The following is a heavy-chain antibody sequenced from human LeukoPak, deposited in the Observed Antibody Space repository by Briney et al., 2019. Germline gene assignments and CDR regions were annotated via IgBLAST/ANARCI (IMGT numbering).Heavy chain of an antibody. D-gene: IGHD2-8*02. CDR2: IKQDGSET. V-gene: IGHV3-7*03. Sequence: GGSLRLSCAASGFTFSNYWINWVRQAPGKGLEWVANIKQDGSETYCVDSVKGRFTIYRDNAKNSLYLQMNSLRAEDTAIYYCATYRQVLLPFESWGQGNLVTVSS. CDR1: GFTFSNYW. J-gene: IGHJ4*02. CDR3: ATYRQVLLPFES.